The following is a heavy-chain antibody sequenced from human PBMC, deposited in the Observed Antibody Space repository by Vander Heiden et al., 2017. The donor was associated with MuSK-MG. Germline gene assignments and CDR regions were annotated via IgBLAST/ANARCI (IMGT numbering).Heavy chain of an antibody. J-gene: IGHJ4*02. CDR1: GFTFNNYA. CDR2: ISASRGRDT. CDR3: AKDREVQRYFD. V-gene: IGHV3-23*01. D-gene: IGHD3-9*01. Sequence: EVQLLESGGGLVQPGGSLRLSCAASGFTFNNYAMSWVRQAPGKGLEWVSTISASRGRDTFYADSVKGGFTISRDNSKNTLYLQMNSLRAEDTAVYYCAKDREVQRYFDGGQGALVTGSA.